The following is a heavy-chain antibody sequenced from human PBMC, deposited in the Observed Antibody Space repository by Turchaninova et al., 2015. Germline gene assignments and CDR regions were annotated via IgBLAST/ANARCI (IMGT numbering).Heavy chain of an antibody. Sequence: EVQLVEFGGGLVQPGGSLRLSCAASGFMFSDHWMHWVRQATGTGLVWVQRVRGEGNVETYADDVKGRLHISRDNARNTVFLQMNSRRAEDTAVYYCARDWVAGSGSLDYWGQGIPVTVSS. CDR3: ARDWVAGSGSLDY. V-gene: IGHV3-74*03. CDR2: VRGEGNVE. D-gene: IGHD3-10*01. CDR1: GFMFSDHW. J-gene: IGHJ4*01.